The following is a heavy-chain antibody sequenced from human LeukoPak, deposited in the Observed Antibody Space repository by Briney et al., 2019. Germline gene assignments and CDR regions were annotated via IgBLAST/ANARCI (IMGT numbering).Heavy chain of an antibody. CDR2: IYQSGST. Sequence: PSETLSLTCSVSSYSISRGYYWGWIRQSPGKGLEWIGNIYQSGSTSYNPSLKSRVTIPLDMSKNQFSLKLSSVTAADTAVYYCVREGPIRFLEQIDYWGQGTLVTVSS. V-gene: IGHV4-38-2*02. CDR1: SYSISRGYY. J-gene: IGHJ4*02. D-gene: IGHD3-3*01. CDR3: VREGPIRFLEQIDY.